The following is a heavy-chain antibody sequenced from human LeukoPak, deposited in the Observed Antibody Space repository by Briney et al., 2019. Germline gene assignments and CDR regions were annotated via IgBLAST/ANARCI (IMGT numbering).Heavy chain of an antibody. V-gene: IGHV4-4*07. CDR1: GGSISSCS. J-gene: IGHJ4*02. CDR2: IHTSGST. D-gene: IGHD5-12*01. CDR3: AREWHHVFDY. Sequence: SETLSLTCIVSGGSISSCSWNWIRQPAGKGLEWIGRIHTSGSTNYNPSPKSRVIMSVDKSRNQFSLKLRSVTAADTAVYYCAREWHHVFDYWGQGNLVTVSS.